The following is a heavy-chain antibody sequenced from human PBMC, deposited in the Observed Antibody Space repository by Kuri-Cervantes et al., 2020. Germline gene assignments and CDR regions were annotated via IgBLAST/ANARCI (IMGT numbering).Heavy chain of an antibody. CDR2: MNPNSGNT. J-gene: IGHJ4*02. D-gene: IGHD6-13*01. Sequence: ASVKVSCKASGYTFTSYDINWVRQATGQGLEWMGWMNPNSGNTGYAQKFQGRVTMTRNTSISTAYMELSSLRSEDTAVYYCARDRVAAGPYFDYWGQGTLVTVSS. CDR3: ARDRVAAGPYFDY. V-gene: IGHV1-8*01. CDR1: GYTFTSYD.